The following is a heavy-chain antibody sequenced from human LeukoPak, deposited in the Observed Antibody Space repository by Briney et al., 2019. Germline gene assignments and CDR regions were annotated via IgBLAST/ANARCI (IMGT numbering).Heavy chain of an antibody. D-gene: IGHD3-9*01. J-gene: IGHJ4*02. V-gene: IGHV1-69*06. CDR2: IIPIFGTA. CDR1: RGTFSSYA. Sequence: GASVTVSCKASRGTFSSYAISWVRQAPGQGLEWMGGIIPIFGTANYAQKFQGRVTITADKSTSTAYMELSSLRSEDTAVYYCAVSYDILTGYYPFDYWGQGTLVTVSS. CDR3: AVSYDILTGYYPFDY.